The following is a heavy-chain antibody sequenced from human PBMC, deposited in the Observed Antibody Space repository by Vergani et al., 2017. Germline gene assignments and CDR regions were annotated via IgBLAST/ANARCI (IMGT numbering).Heavy chain of an antibody. CDR1: GFTFNHYA. Sequence: EVQLLESGGDLVQPGGSLRLSCAASGFTFNHYAMNWVRQAPGKGLEWVSGISGSGGSTYYAGSVKGRFTISRESSKNTLYLQMNSLRAGNTAVYYCTKANPRNSGYDYLYYYHAMDVWGQGTTVTVSS. J-gene: IGHJ6*02. V-gene: IGHV3-23*01. CDR2: ISGSGGST. D-gene: IGHD5-12*01. CDR3: TKANPRNSGYDYLYYYHAMDV.